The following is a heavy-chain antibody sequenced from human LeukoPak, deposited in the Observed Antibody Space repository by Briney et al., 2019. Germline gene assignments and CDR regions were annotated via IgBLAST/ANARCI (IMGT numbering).Heavy chain of an antibody. D-gene: IGHD3-22*01. CDR1: GASISHYY. Sequence: SETLSLTCSVSGASISHYYWNLIRQTPGKGLEWIGYIFHTGSTNYNPSLKSRVTISVDTSKDQFSLKLSSVTAADTAVYYCARGEYYYDSSGYYTLRRNWFDPWGQGTLVTVSS. CDR3: ARGEYYYDSSGYYTLRRNWFDP. CDR2: IFHTGST. V-gene: IGHV4-59*01. J-gene: IGHJ5*02.